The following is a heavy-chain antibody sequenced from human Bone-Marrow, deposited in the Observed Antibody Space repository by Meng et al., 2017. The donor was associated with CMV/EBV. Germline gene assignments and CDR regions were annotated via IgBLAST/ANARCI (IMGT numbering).Heavy chain of an antibody. Sequence: SLTCAVYGGSFSGYYWSWIRQPPGKGLEWIGEINHSGITHYNPSLKSRVTISVDTSKNQFSLKLSSVTAADTAVYYCVRGTPRGDCDYWGQGTLVTVS. D-gene: IGHD2-21*01. CDR3: VRGTPRGDCDY. CDR2: INHSGIT. CDR1: GGSFSGYY. J-gene: IGHJ4*02. V-gene: IGHV4-34*01.